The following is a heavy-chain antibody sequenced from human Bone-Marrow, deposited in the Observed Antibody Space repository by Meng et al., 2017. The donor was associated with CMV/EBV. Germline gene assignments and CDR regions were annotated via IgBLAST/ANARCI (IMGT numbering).Heavy chain of an antibody. CDR3: VRPAGGWFDFDY. Sequence: GESLKISCAASGFTFSSYSMNWVRQAPGKGLEWVSSISSSSSYIYYADSVKGRFTISRDNAKNSIYLQMNSLRVEDTAVYYCVRPAGGWFDFDYWGQGTLVTVSS. V-gene: IGHV3-21*01. CDR1: GFTFSSYS. D-gene: IGHD6-19*01. CDR2: ISSSSSYI. J-gene: IGHJ4*02.